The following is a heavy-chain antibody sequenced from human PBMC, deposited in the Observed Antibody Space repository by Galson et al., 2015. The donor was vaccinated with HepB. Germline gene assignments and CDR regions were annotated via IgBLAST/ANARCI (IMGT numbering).Heavy chain of an antibody. D-gene: IGHD2-2*01. CDR1: GGIFSRYT. CDR2: ITPLFGTA. CDR3: AREGTVAAANPVDY. Sequence: SVKVSCKASGGIFSRYTINWVRQAPGQGLEWMGGITPLFGTAKYAQKFQGRVTITADESTSTVYMEFSSLRSEGTAIYYCAREGTVAAANPVDYWGQGTLVTVSS. J-gene: IGHJ4*02. V-gene: IGHV1-69*13.